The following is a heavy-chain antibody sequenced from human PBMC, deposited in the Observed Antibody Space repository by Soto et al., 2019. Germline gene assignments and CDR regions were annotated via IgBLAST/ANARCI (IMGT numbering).Heavy chain of an antibody. J-gene: IGHJ6*03. V-gene: IGHV3-64*01. CDR2: ISNNGAHT. D-gene: IGHD6-13*01. CDR3: ARRGYGSRWPNVYMDV. Sequence: EAQLVESGGGMVEPGGSLSLSCAASEFTVSNYEMHWVRQAPGKGLEYVSGISNNGAHTDYAKSVKGRFTISRDNSENTLYLQMGSLRAEDMALYYCARRGYGSRWPNVYMDVWGKGTTVTVSS. CDR1: EFTVSNYE.